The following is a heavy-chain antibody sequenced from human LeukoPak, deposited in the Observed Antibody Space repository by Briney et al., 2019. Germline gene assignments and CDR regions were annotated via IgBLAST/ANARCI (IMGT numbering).Heavy chain of an antibody. CDR3: AISLQTGTTVPLDY. CDR1: AGTFSSYA. V-gene: IGHV1-69*01. J-gene: IGHJ4*02. Sequence: SVKVSCKASAGTFSSYAISWVRQAPGQGLQWIAGIIPIFGTANYAQKFQGRVTITADESTSTAYMELSSLRSEDTAVYYCAISLQTGTTVPLDYWGQGTLVTVSS. CDR2: IIPIFGTA. D-gene: IGHD1-1*01.